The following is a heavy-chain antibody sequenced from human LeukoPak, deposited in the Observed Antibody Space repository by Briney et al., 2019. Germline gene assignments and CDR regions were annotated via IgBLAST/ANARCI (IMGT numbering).Heavy chain of an antibody. CDR3: ARESVAGKRFDP. J-gene: IGHJ5*02. CDR1: GGTFISYA. Sequence: SVKVSCKASGGTFISYAISWVRQAPGQGLEWMGGIIPIFGTANYAQKFQGRVTITADESTSTAYMELSSLRSEDTAVYYCARESVAGKRFDPWGQGTLVTVSS. D-gene: IGHD6-19*01. V-gene: IGHV1-69*13. CDR2: IIPIFGTA.